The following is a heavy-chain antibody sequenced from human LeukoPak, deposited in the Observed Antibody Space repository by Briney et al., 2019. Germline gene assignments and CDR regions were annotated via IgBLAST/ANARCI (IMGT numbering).Heavy chain of an antibody. V-gene: IGHV3-7*03. D-gene: IGHD6-13*01. CDR3: AKYASSSWYWYFDL. J-gene: IGHJ2*01. CDR1: GFTFSSYW. CDR2: IKKDGSEQ. Sequence: GGSLRLSCAASGFTFSSYWMTWARQAPGKGLEWVANIKKDGSEQYYAESVRGRFTMSRDNAKNSLYLQMNSLRAEDTAVYYCAKYASSSWYWYFDLWGRGTLVTVSS.